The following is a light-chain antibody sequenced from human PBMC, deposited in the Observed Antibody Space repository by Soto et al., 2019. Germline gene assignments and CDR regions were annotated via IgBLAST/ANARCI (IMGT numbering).Light chain of an antibody. CDR1: SSDVGNYNL. CDR2: EDN. CDR3: CSYAGSSTMT. Sequence: QSALSQPASVSGSRGQSITISCTGTSSDVGNYNLVSWYQQYPGKAPKLMIFEDNKRPSGVSHRFSGSKSGNTASLTIARLQPEEAAYYYCCSYAGSSTMTFGGGTQLTVL. J-gene: IGLJ7*01. V-gene: IGLV2-23*01.